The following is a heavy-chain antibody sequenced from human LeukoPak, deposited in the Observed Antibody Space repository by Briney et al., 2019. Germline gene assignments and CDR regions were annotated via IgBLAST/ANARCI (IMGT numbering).Heavy chain of an antibody. D-gene: IGHD6-13*01. CDR1: GFTFSSYW. CDR2: INSDGSST. Sequence: PGGSLRLSCAASGFTFSSYWMHWVRQAPGKGLVWVSRINSDGSSTSYADSVKGRFTISRDNAKNTLYLQMNSLRAEDTAVYYCARDHIAAGGTANYYYYYMDVWGKGTTVTISS. CDR3: ARDHIAAGGTANYYYYYMDV. V-gene: IGHV3-74*01. J-gene: IGHJ6*03.